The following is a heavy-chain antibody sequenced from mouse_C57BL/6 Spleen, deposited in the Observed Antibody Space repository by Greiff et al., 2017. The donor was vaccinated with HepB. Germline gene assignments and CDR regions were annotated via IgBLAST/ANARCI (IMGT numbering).Heavy chain of an antibody. D-gene: IGHD1-1*01. CDR2: IRSKSNNYAT. J-gene: IGHJ2*01. Sequence: EVQRVESGGGLVQPKGSLKLSCAASGFSFNTYAMNWVRQAPGKGLEWVARIRSKSNNYATYYADSVKDRFTISRDDSESMLYLQMNNLKTEDTAMYYCVRPNRYYGSFFDYWGQGTTLTVSS. CDR1: GFSFNTYA. V-gene: IGHV10-1*01. CDR3: VRPNRYYGSFFDY.